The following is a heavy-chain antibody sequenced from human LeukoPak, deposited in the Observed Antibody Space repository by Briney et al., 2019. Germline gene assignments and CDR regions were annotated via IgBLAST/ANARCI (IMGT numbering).Heavy chain of an antibody. Sequence: SQTLSPTCAISGDSVSSNSAAWNWIRQSPSRGLEWLGRTYYRPKWYNDYAVSVKSRITINPDTSKNQFSLQLNSVTPEDTAVYYCASDPRPYSSGWFDYWGQGTLVTVSS. CDR2: TYYRPKWYN. CDR1: GDSVSSNSAA. D-gene: IGHD6-19*01. CDR3: ASDPRPYSSGWFDY. J-gene: IGHJ4*02. V-gene: IGHV6-1*01.